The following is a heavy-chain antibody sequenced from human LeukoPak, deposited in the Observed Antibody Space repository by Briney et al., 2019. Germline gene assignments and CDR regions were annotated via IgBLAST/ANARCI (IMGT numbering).Heavy chain of an antibody. CDR3: AKGGTGWYGNWFDP. J-gene: IGHJ5*02. Sequence: GGSLRLSCAASGFTFSSYAMSWVRQAPGKGLEWVSAISGSGDSTYYADSVKGRFTISRDNSKNTLYLQLNSLRAEDAAVYYCAKGGTGWYGNWFDPWGQGTLVTVSS. CDR2: ISGSGDST. CDR1: GFTFSSYA. D-gene: IGHD6-19*01. V-gene: IGHV3-23*01.